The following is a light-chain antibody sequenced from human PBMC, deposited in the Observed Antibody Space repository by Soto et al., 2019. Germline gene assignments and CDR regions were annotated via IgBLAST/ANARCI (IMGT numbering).Light chain of an antibody. V-gene: IGKV3-20*01. Sequence: IVLTQSPGTLSLSPGQRATLSCRASQRVSSSYLAWYQQKPGQAPRLLIYGASRRATGIPDRFSGSGSGTDFTLTISRLEPEYFAVYYCQRYGSGRGFSFGPGTKVDIK. CDR3: QRYGSGRGFS. CDR2: GAS. J-gene: IGKJ3*01. CDR1: QRVSSSY.